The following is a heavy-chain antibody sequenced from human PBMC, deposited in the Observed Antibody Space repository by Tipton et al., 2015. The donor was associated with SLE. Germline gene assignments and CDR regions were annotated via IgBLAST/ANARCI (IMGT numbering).Heavy chain of an antibody. J-gene: IGHJ6*03. CDR2: IYYSGST. CDR3: ARRDYYYYYMDV. CDR1: GGSISSSSYY. Sequence: LSLTCTVSGGSISSSSYYWGWIRQPPGKGLEWIGSIYYSGSTYYNPSLKSRVTISVDTSKNQFSLKLSSVTAADTAVYYCARRDYYYYYMDVWGKGTTVTVSS. V-gene: IGHV4-39*01.